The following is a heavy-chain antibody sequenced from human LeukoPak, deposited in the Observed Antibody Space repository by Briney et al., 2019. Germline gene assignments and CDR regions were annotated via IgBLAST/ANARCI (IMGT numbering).Heavy chain of an antibody. Sequence: PGRSLRLSCAASGFTFSTYGMHWVRQAPGKGLEWVAVISYDGSNKYYPDSVKGRFIISRDNSKSTLYLQMNSLRTEDTAVYYCAKEMIVGVAGNPDYWGQGTLVTVSS. CDR3: AKEMIVGVAGNPDY. CDR1: GFTFSTYG. J-gene: IGHJ4*02. V-gene: IGHV3-30*18. CDR2: ISYDGSNK. D-gene: IGHD6-19*01.